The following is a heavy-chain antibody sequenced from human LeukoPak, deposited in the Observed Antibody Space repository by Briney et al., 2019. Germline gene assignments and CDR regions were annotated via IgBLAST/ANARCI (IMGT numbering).Heavy chain of an antibody. D-gene: IGHD3-22*01. Sequence: SETLSLTCTVSGGSVSSGNYYWSWIRQPPGKGLDWIGYIYYSGSTNYIPSLKSRVTISVDTSKNQFSLRLSSVTAADTAVYYCARDPSGYFNYWGQGTLATVSS. CDR1: GGSVSSGNYY. CDR2: IYYSGST. J-gene: IGHJ4*02. CDR3: ARDPSGYFNY. V-gene: IGHV4-61*01.